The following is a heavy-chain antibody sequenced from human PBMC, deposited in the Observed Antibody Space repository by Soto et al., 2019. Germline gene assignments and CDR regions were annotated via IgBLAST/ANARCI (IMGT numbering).Heavy chain of an antibody. V-gene: IGHV3-7*01. CDR1: GFTFSNYW. Sequence: EVQLVESGGGLVQPGGSLRLSCAASGFTFSNYWMTWVRQAPGKGLEWVANIKQDGSERYYVDSVKGRFPISRDNATNSLFLQMSSLRAEDTAVYYCARDAAAAPYWVDYWGQGTLVTVSS. CDR3: ARDAAAAPYWVDY. D-gene: IGHD6-25*01. CDR2: IKQDGSER. J-gene: IGHJ4*02.